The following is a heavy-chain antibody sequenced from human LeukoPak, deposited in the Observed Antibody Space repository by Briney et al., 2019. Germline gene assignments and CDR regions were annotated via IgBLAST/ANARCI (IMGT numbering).Heavy chain of an antibody. D-gene: IGHD1-26*01. J-gene: IGHJ4*02. Sequence: GGSLRLSCAASGFTFSSSWMSWARQAPGKGLEWVATIKQDGSEKYYVDSVKGRFTISRDNAKNSLYLQMSSLSAEDTAVYYCASGSYFDYWGQGTLVTVSS. CDR1: GFTFSSSW. CDR3: ASGSYFDY. CDR2: IKQDGSEK. V-gene: IGHV3-7*01.